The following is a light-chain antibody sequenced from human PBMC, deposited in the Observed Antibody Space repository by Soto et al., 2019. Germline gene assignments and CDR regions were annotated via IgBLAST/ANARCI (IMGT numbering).Light chain of an antibody. J-gene: IGKJ5*01. CDR3: QHSCHYLIT. V-gene: IGKV1-5*03. CDR1: QNVNTW. CDR2: KAS. Sequence: DIQMTQSPPTLSASVGDRVTITCRASQNVNTWLAWYQQKPGRAPKLLIHKASILEAGVPSRFSGSGSGTEFTVTINSLQPDDFATYYCQHSCHYLITFGQGTRLEIK.